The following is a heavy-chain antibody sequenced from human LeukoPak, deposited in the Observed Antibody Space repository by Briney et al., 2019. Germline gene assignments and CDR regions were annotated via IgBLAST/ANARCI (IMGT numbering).Heavy chain of an antibody. J-gene: IGHJ2*01. Sequence: SVKVSCKASGGTLSSYAISWVRQAPGQGLEWMGGIIPIFGTANYAQKFQGRVTITTDESTSTAYMELSSLRSEDTAVYYCARSPGLALNWYFDLWGRGTLVTVSS. CDR3: ARSPGLALNWYFDL. CDR1: GGTLSSYA. V-gene: IGHV1-69*05. D-gene: IGHD2-15*01. CDR2: IIPIFGTA.